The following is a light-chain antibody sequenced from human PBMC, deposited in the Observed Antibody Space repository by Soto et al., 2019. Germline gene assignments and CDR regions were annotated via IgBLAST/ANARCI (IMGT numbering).Light chain of an antibody. CDR3: QQTHSLPLS. J-gene: IGKJ3*01. V-gene: IGKV1-12*01. Sequence: EIQMTQSPSSVSASVGDRVTITCRAGQGVGGWLAWYQQKPGKVPKLLIYATSSLHSGVPSRFSGSGSGTDFTLSISSLQPEDFATYYCQQTHSLPLSFGPGTKVDIK. CDR2: ATS. CDR1: QGVGGW.